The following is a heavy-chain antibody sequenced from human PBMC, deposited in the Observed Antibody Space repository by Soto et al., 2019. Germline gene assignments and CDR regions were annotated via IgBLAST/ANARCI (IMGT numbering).Heavy chain of an antibody. CDR3: ARGGGGQQLVPVDY. Sequence: EVQLVESGGGLVQPGGSLRLSCAASGFTFSSYDMHWVRQATGKGLEWVSAIGTAGDTYYPGSVKGRFTISRENAKNSLYLQMNSLRAGDTAVYYCARGGGGQQLVPVDYWGQGTLVTVSS. D-gene: IGHD6-13*01. CDR2: IGTAGDT. V-gene: IGHV3-13*01. CDR1: GFTFSSYD. J-gene: IGHJ4*02.